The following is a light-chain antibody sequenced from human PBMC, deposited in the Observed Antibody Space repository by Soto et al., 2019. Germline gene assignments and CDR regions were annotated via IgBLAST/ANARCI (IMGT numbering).Light chain of an antibody. CDR2: GAS. Sequence: EIVLTQSPATLSLSPGERATLSCRASQSVSSYLAWYQQKPGQAPKLLIYGASTRATSIPARFSGSGSGTDFALIITSLQPEDFAVYYCQQRDNRHPYTFGQGTKLEIK. CDR3: QQRDNRHPYT. J-gene: IGKJ2*01. CDR1: QSVSSY. V-gene: IGKV3-11*01.